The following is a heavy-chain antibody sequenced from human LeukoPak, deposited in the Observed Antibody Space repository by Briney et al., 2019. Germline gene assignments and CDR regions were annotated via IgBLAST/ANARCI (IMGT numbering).Heavy chain of an antibody. CDR1: GFTFSSYS. CDR2: ISSSSSYI. CDR3: ARDEPQCTNGVCYFYGMDV. D-gene: IGHD2-8*01. Sequence: PGGSLRLSCAASGFTFSSYSMNWVRQAPGKGLEWVSSISSSSSYIYYADSVKGRFTISRDNAKNSLYLQMNSLRAEDTAVYYCARDEPQCTNGVCYFYGMDVWGQGTTVTVSS. V-gene: IGHV3-21*01. J-gene: IGHJ6*02.